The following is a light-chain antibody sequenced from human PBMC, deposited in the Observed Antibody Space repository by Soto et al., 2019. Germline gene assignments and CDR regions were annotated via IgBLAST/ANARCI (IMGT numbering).Light chain of an antibody. CDR2: VNSDGSH. CDR1: SGHSSYA. J-gene: IGLJ3*02. Sequence: QLVLTQSPSASASLGASVKLTCTLSSGHSSYAIAWHQQQPEKGPRFLMKVNSDGSHRKGDGIPDRFSGSSSGAERYLTSSSLQSEDEADYYCQTWGTGIWVFGGGTKVTVL. V-gene: IGLV4-69*01. CDR3: QTWGTGIWV.